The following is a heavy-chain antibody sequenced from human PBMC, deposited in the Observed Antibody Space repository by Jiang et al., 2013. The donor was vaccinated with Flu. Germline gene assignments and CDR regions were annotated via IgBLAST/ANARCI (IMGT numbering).Heavy chain of an antibody. CDR1: GFTFSSYG. CDR3: AREFTFGGVIVNAEDEYYFDY. J-gene: IGHJ4*02. D-gene: IGHD3-16*02. V-gene: IGHV3-33*01. Sequence: VQLLESGGGVVQPGRSLRLSCAASGFTFSSYGMHWVRQAPGKGLEWVAVIWYDGSNKYYADSVKGRFTISRDNSKNTLYLQMNSLRAEDTAVYYCAREFTFGGVIVNAEDEYYFDYWGQGTLVTVSS. CDR2: IWYDGSNK.